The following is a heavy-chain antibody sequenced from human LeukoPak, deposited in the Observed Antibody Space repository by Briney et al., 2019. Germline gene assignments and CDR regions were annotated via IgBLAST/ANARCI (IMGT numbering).Heavy chain of an antibody. CDR1: GFTFNSYW. J-gene: IGHJ5*02. CDR2: IKQDGSDK. V-gene: IGHV3-7*05. D-gene: IGHD2-15*01. Sequence: GGSLRLSCAASGFTFNSYWMLWIRQAPGKGLEWVANIKQDGSDKYYVDSVKGRFTISRDNAKNSLYLQMNSLRAEDTAVYYCARSLGYCSAGSYFPSESWGQGTLVTVSS. CDR3: ARSLGYCSAGSYFPSES.